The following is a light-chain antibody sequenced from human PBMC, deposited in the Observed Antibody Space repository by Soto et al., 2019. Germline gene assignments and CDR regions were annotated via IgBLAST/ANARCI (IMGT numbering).Light chain of an antibody. CDR1: SSDVGGSNY. CDR2: EVT. Sequence: QSALTQPPSASGSLGQSVTISCTGTSSDVGGSNYVSWHQQHPGKAPKVMIYEVTKRPPGVPDRFSGSKSGNTASLTVSGLQAEDESDYYCSSFAGGGNPVLLGGGTQLTVL. CDR3: SSFAGGGNPVL. V-gene: IGLV2-8*01. J-gene: IGLJ2*01.